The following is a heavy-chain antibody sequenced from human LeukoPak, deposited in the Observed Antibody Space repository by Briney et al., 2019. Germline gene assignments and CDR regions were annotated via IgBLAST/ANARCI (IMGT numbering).Heavy chain of an antibody. V-gene: IGHV4-59*12. Sequence: SETLSLTCTVSGGSISSYYWSWIRQPPGKGLEWIGYIYYSGSTNYNPSLKSRVTLSVDTSKNQFSLKLSSVTAADTAVYYCARGRGTYYDFWSGYPPPRYYFDYWGQGTLVTVSS. CDR2: IYYSGST. J-gene: IGHJ4*02. CDR1: GGSISSYY. CDR3: ARGRGTYYDFWSGYPPPRYYFDY. D-gene: IGHD3-3*01.